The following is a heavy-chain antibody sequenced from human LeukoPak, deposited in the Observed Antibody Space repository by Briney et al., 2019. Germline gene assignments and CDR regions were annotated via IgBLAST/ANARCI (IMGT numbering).Heavy chain of an antibody. V-gene: IGHV1-8*01. D-gene: IGHD2/OR15-2a*01. CDR1: GYTFTSYD. CDR2: MNPNSGNR. Sequence: GASVKVSCKASGYTFTSYDINWVRQATGQGLGWMGWMNPNSGNRGYAQKFQGRVTMTRDTTISTAYMELSGLRYEDTAVYYCARVYGDIDYWGQGTLVTVSS. CDR3: ARVYGDIDY. J-gene: IGHJ4*02.